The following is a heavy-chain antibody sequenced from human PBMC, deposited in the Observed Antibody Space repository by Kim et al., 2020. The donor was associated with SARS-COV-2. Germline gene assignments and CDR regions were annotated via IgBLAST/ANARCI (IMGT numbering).Heavy chain of an antibody. V-gene: IGHV1-2*02. J-gene: IGHJ4*02. Sequence: ASVKVSCKASGYTFTGYYMHWVRQAPGQGLEWMGWINPNSGGTNYAQKFQGRVTMTRDTSISTAYMELSRLRSDDTAVYYCASSDSSWYYPAGYYFDYWGQGTLVTVSS. CDR1: GYTFTGYY. CDR3: ASSDSSWYYPAGYYFDY. D-gene: IGHD6-13*01. CDR2: INPNSGGT.